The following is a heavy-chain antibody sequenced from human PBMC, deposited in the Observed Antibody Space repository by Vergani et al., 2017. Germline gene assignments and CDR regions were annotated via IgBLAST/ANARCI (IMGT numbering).Heavy chain of an antibody. CDR3: ARGGWDGGDLFDY. CDR2: IYYSGST. J-gene: IGHJ4*02. Sequence: QVQLQESGPGLVKPSQTLSLTCTVSGGSISSGDYYWSWIRQPPGKGLEWIGYIYYSGSTYYNPSLKSRVTISVDTSKNKFSLKLSSVTAADTAVYYFARGGWDGGDLFDYWGQGTLVTVSS. D-gene: IGHD2-21*02. CDR1: GGSISSGDYY. V-gene: IGHV4-30-4*08.